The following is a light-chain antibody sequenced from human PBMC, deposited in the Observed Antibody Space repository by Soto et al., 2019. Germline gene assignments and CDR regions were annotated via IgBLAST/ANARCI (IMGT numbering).Light chain of an antibody. Sequence: DIQVIEYPSTLSESVGDGVSITCRDGESVSRWLAWYQQKPGRTPKLLIYPASTSETGVPSTFRGSGSGTEFTLTISTLQPDDFATYYCQRYNAYSRAFGQGSKV. V-gene: IGKV1-5*03. CDR2: PAS. J-gene: IGKJ1*01. CDR3: QRYNAYSRA. CDR1: ESVSRW.